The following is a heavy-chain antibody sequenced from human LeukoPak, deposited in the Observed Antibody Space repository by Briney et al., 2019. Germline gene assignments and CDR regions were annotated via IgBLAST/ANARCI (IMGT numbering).Heavy chain of an antibody. Sequence: GGSLRLSCAASGFTFSSYEMNWVRQAPGKGLEWVSYISSSGSTIYYADSVKGRFTISRDNAKNSLYLQMNSLRAEDTAVYYCTSTPGGVIPNFDYWGQGTLVTVSS. CDR3: TSTPGGVIPNFDY. CDR1: GFTFSSYE. V-gene: IGHV3-48*03. J-gene: IGHJ4*02. D-gene: IGHD3-16*02. CDR2: ISSSGSTI.